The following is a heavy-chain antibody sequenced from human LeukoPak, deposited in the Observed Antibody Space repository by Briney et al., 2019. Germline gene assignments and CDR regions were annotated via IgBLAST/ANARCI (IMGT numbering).Heavy chain of an antibody. J-gene: IGHJ4*02. CDR3: ARGRGYNYGYSDY. V-gene: IGHV3-48*04. CDR1: GFTFSSYS. CDR2: ISSSSSTI. D-gene: IGHD5-18*01. Sequence: PGGSLRLSCAASGFTFSSYSMYWVRQAPGKGLEWISYISSSSSTIDYADSVKGRFTISRDNAKNSLYLQMNSLRAEDTAVYYCARGRGYNYGYSDYWGQGTLVTVSS.